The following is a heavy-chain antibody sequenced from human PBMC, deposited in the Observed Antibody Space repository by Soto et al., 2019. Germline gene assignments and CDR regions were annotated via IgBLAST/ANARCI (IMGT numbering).Heavy chain of an antibody. CDR2: INAGNGNT. J-gene: IGHJ6*02. Sequence: ASVKVSCKASGYTFTSYPMHWVRQAPGQRLEWMGWINAGNGNTKYSQKFQGRVTITRDTSASTAYMELSSLRSEDTAVHYCATGRVSRGYGMDVWGQGTTVTVSS. D-gene: IGHD1-26*01. CDR1: GYTFTSYP. V-gene: IGHV1-3*01. CDR3: ATGRVSRGYGMDV.